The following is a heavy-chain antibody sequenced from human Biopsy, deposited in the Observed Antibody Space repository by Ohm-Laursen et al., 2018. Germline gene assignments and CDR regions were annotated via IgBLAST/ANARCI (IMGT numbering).Heavy chain of an antibody. CDR1: GVSISVDGYY. Sequence: SQTLSLTCAVSGVSISVDGYYWAWIRQLPGKGLDWIGYIYHSGTTYYNPSLKSRLTMSVDTSKNEFSLRLRSVTAADTAVYFCAGIVLGPTNDAFDIWGQGTMVTVSS. V-gene: IGHV4-31*11. D-gene: IGHD1-26*01. CDR3: AGIVLGPTNDAFDI. CDR2: IYHSGTT. J-gene: IGHJ3*02.